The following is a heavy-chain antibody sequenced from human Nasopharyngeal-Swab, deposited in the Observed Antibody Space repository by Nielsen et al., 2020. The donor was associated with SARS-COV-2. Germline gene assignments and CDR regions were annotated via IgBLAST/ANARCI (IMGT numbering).Heavy chain of an antibody. J-gene: IGHJ4*02. CDR3: ARHASQWYYYDSSAPHYFDY. D-gene: IGHD3-22*01. Sequence: SETLSLTCTVSGGSISSSSYYWGWIRQPPGKGLEWIGSIYYSGSTYYNPSLKSRVTISVDTSKNQFSLKLSSVTAADTAVYYCARHASQWYYYDSSAPHYFDYWGQGTLVTVSS. V-gene: IGHV4-39*01. CDR2: IYYSGST. CDR1: GGSISSSSYY.